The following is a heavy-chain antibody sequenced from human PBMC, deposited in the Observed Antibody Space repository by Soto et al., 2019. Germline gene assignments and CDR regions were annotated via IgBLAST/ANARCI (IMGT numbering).Heavy chain of an antibody. Sequence: GGSLRLSCAASGFTFSNHAMSWVRQAPGKGLEWVSAVSGGGGSSFYADSVKGRFTISRDNSKNTLYLQMNSLRAEDTAVYYCAKDLLSSVAYAFDIWGQGTMVTVSS. CDR1: GFTFSNHA. CDR3: AKDLLSSVAYAFDI. V-gene: IGHV3-23*01. J-gene: IGHJ3*02. D-gene: IGHD3-22*01. CDR2: VSGGGGSS.